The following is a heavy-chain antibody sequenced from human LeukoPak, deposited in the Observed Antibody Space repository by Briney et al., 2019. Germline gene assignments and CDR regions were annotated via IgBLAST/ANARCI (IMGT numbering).Heavy chain of an antibody. V-gene: IGHV1-69*13. CDR2: IIPIFGTA. CDR1: GGTFSSYA. CDR3: AREGDSSSSSPLDY. D-gene: IGHD6-6*01. Sequence: ASVKVSCKASGGTFSSYAISWVRQAPGQGLEWMGGIIPIFGTANYAQKFQGRVTITADESTSTAYMELSSVRSEDTAVYYCAREGDSSSSSPLDYWGQGTLVTVSS. J-gene: IGHJ4*02.